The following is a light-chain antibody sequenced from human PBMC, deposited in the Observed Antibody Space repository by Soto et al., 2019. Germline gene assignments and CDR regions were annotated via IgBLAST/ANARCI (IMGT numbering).Light chain of an antibody. V-gene: IGKV1-5*03. CDR2: KAS. J-gene: IGKJ2*01. CDR3: QQYNSYPYT. CDR1: QTISNW. Sequence: DIQMTQSPSTLSASVGDRVTITCRASQTISNWLAWYQQKSGEAPKLLIYKASTLDSGVPSRFSGSGSGTQFTLTISSLQPDDFATFYCQQYNSYPYTCGQGTNLEIK.